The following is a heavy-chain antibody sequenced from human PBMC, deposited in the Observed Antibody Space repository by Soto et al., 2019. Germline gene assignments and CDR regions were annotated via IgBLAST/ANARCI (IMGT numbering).Heavy chain of an antibody. CDR3: ARHIAVPRTRGFDY. Sequence: QVHLQESGPGLVKPSWTLSLTCAVSGGSITTNWWSWGRQPPGKGLEWIGEIYHSGTTNYNPSLRGRATISVDKSNNPFSLTLNSLTAADSAIYYCARHIAVPRTRGFDYWGQGNLVTVSS. V-gene: IGHV4-4*02. CDR2: IYHSGTT. CDR1: GGSITTNW. D-gene: IGHD6-19*01. J-gene: IGHJ4*02.